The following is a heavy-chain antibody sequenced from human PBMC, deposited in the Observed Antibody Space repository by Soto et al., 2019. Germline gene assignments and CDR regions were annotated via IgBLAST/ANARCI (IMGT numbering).Heavy chain of an antibody. V-gene: IGHV3-9*01. D-gene: IGHD2-15*01. CDR2: ISWNSGSI. J-gene: IGHJ3*02. Sequence: GGSLRLSCAASVFTFDDYAMHWVRQAPGKGLEWVSGISWNSGSIGYADSVKGRFTISRDNAKNSLYLQMNSLRAEDTALYYCAKVLIYCSGGSCYGAEAFDIWGQGTMVTVSS. CDR3: AKVLIYCSGGSCYGAEAFDI. CDR1: VFTFDDYA.